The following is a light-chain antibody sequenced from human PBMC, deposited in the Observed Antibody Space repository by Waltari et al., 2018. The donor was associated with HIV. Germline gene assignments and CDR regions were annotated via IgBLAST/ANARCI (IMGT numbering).Light chain of an antibody. V-gene: IGLV2-8*01. CDR2: EVS. J-gene: IGLJ3*02. Sequence: QSALTQPPSASGSPGQSVTISCTGTSSDVECYNYISWYQQHPGKAPKLMIYEVSKRPSGVPDRFSGSKSGNTASLTVSGLQAEDEADYYCSSYAGSNNLVFGGGTKLTVL. CDR3: SSYAGSNNLV. CDR1: SSDVECYNY.